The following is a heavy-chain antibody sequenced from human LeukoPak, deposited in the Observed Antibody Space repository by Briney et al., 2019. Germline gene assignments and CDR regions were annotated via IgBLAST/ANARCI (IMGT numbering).Heavy chain of an antibody. D-gene: IGHD6-13*01. J-gene: IGHJ4*02. V-gene: IGHV3-9*01. CDR2: ISWNSGSI. CDR3: AKDVQRFRIAAASLDY. CDR1: GFTFDDYA. Sequence: GGSLRLSCTASGFTFDDYAMHWVRQAPGKGLEWVSGISWNSGSIGYADSVKGRFTISRDNAKNSLYLQMNSLRAEDTALYYCAKDVQRFRIAAASLDYWGQGTLVTVSS.